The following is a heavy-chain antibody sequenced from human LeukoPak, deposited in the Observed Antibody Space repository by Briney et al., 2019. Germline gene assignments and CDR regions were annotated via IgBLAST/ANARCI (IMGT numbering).Heavy chain of an antibody. V-gene: IGHV4-39*07. CDR3: ARAHTYYYDSSGYLDY. CDR2: IYYSGST. J-gene: IGHJ4*02. D-gene: IGHD3-22*01. CDR1: GGSISSSSYY. Sequence: SETLSLTCTVSGGSISSSSYYWGWIRQPPGKGLEWIGSIYYSGSTYYNPSLKSRVTISVDTSKNQFSLKLSSVTAADTAVYYCARAHTYYYDSSGYLDYWGQGTLVTVSS.